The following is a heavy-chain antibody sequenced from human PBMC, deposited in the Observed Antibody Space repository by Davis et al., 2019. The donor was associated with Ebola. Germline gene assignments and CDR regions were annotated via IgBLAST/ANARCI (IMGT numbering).Heavy chain of an antibody. J-gene: IGHJ6*02. Sequence: MPGGSLRLSCTVSGGSISSSSYYWGWIRQPPGKGLAWIGSIYYSRSTYYNPSLKSRVTISVDTSKNQFSLKLSSVTAADTAVYYCATQGRYFDWLSNYGMDVWGQGTTVTVSS. CDR3: ATQGRYFDWLSNYGMDV. CDR2: IYYSRST. V-gene: IGHV4-39*01. CDR1: GGSISSSSYY. D-gene: IGHD3-9*01.